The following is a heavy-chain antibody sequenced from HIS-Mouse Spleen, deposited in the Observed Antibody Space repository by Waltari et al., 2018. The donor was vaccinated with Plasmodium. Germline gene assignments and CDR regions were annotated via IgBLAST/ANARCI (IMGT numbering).Heavy chain of an antibody. CDR2: ISYDGSNK. CDR1: GFTFSSYG. D-gene: IGHD3-16*01. J-gene: IGHJ4*02. CDR3: AKAQGVINFDY. V-gene: IGHV3-30*18. Sequence: QVQLVESGVGVVQPGRSLRLSCGASGFTFSSYGMHWVRQAPGKGLEWVAVISYDGSNKYYADSVKGRFTISRDNSKNTLYLQMNSLRAEDTAVYYCAKAQGVINFDYWGQGTLVTVSS.